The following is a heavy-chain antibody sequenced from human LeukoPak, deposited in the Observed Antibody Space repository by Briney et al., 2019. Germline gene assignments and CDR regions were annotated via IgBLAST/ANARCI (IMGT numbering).Heavy chain of an antibody. CDR2: INHSGST. Sequence: SETLSLTCAVYGGSFSGYYWRWIRQPPGKGLEWIGEINHSGSTSYDPTLKSRVTMSVDTSKNQISLKLSSVTAADTAVYYCASLQFTIFGVDPGWFDPWGQGTLVTVSS. J-gene: IGHJ5*02. D-gene: IGHD3-3*01. CDR3: ASLQFTIFGVDPGWFDP. CDR1: GGSFSGYY. V-gene: IGHV4-34*01.